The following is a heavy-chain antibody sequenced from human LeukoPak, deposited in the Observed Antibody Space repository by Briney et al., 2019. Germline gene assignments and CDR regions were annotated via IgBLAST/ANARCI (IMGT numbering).Heavy chain of an antibody. CDR3: GRDLIDYGGNIVY. D-gene: IGHD4-23*01. CDR1: GGTFSSYT. J-gene: IGHJ4*02. Sequence: ASVKVSCKASGGTFSSYTISWVRQAPGQGLEWMGRIIPILGIANYAQKFQGRVTITADESTSTAYMELRSLRSDDTAVYYCGRDLIDYGGNIVYWGQGTLVTVSS. V-gene: IGHV1-69*04. CDR2: IIPILGIA.